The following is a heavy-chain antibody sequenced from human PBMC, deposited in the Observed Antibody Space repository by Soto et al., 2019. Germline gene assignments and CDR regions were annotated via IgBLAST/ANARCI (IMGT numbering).Heavy chain of an antibody. V-gene: IGHV3-33*01. D-gene: IGHD1-26*01. J-gene: IGHJ4*02. CDR3: ARVRVDGGELDL. CDR2: IWYDASNK. Sequence: VPLVESGGGVVQPGRSLRLSCAASGFTFRTYGMYWVRQAPGKGLEWVAVIWYDASNKYYADSVKGRFTISRDNSENTLYLQMNSRRAEDTAVYYCARVRVDGGELDLWGQGNLVTISS. CDR1: GFTFRTYG.